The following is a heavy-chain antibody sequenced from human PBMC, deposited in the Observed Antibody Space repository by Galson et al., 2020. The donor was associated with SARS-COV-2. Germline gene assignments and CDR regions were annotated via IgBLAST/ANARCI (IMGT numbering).Heavy chain of an antibody. CDR1: GFSFYTYA. CDR2: LSNDYTA. J-gene: IGHJ6*02. V-gene: IGHV3-23*01. Sequence: GGSLRLSCAASGFSFYTYAMQWVRQAPGKGLEWVSLLSNDYTAYYADSVKGRFTISRDNSKNTLYLQMDSVRAEDTAVYYCATPPTVKWNARYEMAVWGQGTTVTVSS. D-gene: IGHD1-20*01. CDR3: ATPPTVKWNARYEMAV.